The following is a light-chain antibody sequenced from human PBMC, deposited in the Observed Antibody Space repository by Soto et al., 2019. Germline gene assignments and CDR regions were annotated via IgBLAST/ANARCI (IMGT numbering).Light chain of an antibody. V-gene: IGKV1-5*03. Sequence: DIQMTQSPSTLSASVGDRVTITCRASQNITNWLAWYQQKPGKAPKLLIYKASSLEGGVPSRFSGSGSGTEFALTISSLQPDDFATYYCQQYSGFGTFGQGTKVEIK. CDR1: QNITNW. CDR2: KAS. CDR3: QQYSGFGT. J-gene: IGKJ2*02.